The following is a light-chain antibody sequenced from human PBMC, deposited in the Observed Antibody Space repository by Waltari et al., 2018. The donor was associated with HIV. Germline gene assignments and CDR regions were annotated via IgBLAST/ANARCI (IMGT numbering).Light chain of an antibody. CDR2: RNI. Sequence: QSVLTQPPSASGTPGQRVTISCSGSSSNIGSKYVYWLQQLPGTAPNLLMYRNIQRPSGVPDRVSGAKSGTSASLAISGLRAEDEADYYCAAWDDSLSAVVFGGGTKLTVL. V-gene: IGLV1-47*01. CDR1: SSNIGSKY. CDR3: AAWDDSLSAVV. J-gene: IGLJ3*02.